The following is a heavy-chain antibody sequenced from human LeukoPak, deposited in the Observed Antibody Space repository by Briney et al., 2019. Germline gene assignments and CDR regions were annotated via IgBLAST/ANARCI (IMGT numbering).Heavy chain of an antibody. D-gene: IGHD1-20*01. Sequence: HPGGSLRLSWAASGFTFSSYAMSWVRQAPGKGLEWVSAISGSGGSTYYADSVKGRFTISRDNSKNTLYLQMNSLRAEDTAVYYCAKALTGPRGYFDYWGQGTLVTVSS. V-gene: IGHV3-23*01. CDR2: ISGSGGST. J-gene: IGHJ4*02. CDR3: AKALTGPRGYFDY. CDR1: GFTFSSYA.